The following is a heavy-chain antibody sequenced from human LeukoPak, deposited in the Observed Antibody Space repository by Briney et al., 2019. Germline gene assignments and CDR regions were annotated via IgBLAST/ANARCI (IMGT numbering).Heavy chain of an antibody. CDR2: ISSSSSTI. J-gene: IGHJ4*02. Sequence: GGSLRLSCAASGFTFSSYMNWVRQAPGKGLEWVSYISSSSSTIYYADSVKGRFTISRDNAKNSLYLQMSSLRAEDTAVYYCARDQVPLSFDYWGQGTLVTVSS. CDR1: GFTFSSY. V-gene: IGHV3-48*04. D-gene: IGHD2/OR15-2a*01. CDR3: ARDQVPLSFDY.